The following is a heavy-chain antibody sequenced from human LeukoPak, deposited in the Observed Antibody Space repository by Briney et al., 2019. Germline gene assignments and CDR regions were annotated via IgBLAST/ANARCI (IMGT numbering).Heavy chain of an antibody. CDR1: KFTFSAYW. Sequence: GGSLRLSCAASKFTFSAYWMSWVRQAPGKGLEWVANINQDGSEKYYVDSVKGRFSISRDNAKNSLFLQMNSLRAEDTAVYYCARSHRSFASGSGDYWGQGSLATVSS. D-gene: IGHD3-10*01. CDR2: INQDGSEK. CDR3: ARSHRSFASGSGDY. V-gene: IGHV3-7*05. J-gene: IGHJ4*02.